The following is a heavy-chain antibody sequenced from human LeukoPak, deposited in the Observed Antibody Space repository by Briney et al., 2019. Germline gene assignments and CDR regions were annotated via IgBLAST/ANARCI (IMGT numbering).Heavy chain of an antibody. V-gene: IGHV4-39*07. J-gene: IGHJ6*03. Sequence: PSETLSLPCTVSGPSMKSGDFCWGWIRQPPGKGLVWIGTIYSSGSTYYDPSLKGRVTISMDTSKNQFSLKLTSMTAADTAVYYCVRERSVLVRPQRFYYYMDVWGEGAAVTVSS. D-gene: IGHD3-10*01. CDR1: GPSMKSGDFC. CDR3: VRERSVLVRPQRFYYYMDV. CDR2: IYSSGST.